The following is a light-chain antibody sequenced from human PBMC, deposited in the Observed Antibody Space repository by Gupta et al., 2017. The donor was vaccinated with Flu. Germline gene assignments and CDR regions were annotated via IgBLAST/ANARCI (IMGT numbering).Light chain of an antibody. CDR2: ENN. Sequence: HSVSTQQPSVYAAPGPQVTTSCSGSSPNIGKNHVSWYQQLPVTALKLLMYENNKRPSVMPDRYSGSKSGTSATLGITGLHIGDEADYYCGTWDSSLGGPYIFGTATKVTVL. V-gene: IGLV1-51*02. J-gene: IGLJ1*01. CDR3: GTWDSSLGGPYI. CDR1: SPNIGKNH.